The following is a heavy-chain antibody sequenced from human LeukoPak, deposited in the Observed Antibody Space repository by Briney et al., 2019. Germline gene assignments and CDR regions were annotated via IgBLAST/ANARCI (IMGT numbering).Heavy chain of an antibody. Sequence: GGSLRLSCAASGFTFKNYAMSWVRQAPGRGLEWVSTISGGGGGTYYAGSVKGRFTIFRDNSRASLSLQMSSLRAEDTAIYYCAKDTFDEEGLDYWGRGTLVTVSS. V-gene: IGHV3-23*01. J-gene: IGHJ4*02. CDR1: GFTFKNYA. CDR3: AKDTFDEEGLDY. D-gene: IGHD3-16*01. CDR2: ISGGGGGT.